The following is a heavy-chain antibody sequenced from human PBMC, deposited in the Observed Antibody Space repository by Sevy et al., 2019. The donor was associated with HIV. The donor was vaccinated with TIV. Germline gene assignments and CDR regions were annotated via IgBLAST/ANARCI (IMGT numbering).Heavy chain of an antibody. V-gene: IGHV3-23*01. CDR1: GFDFSIYS. CDR2: LSFGCGKI. D-gene: IGHD2-8*01. Sequence: GWSLRLSCAASGFDFSIYSMSWVRQAPGKGLEWVSTLSFGCGKINYADSVKGRFTISRDNSKSSVYLQMNNMRVEVTAVYYCAREGCTKPHDYWGQGTLVTVSS. J-gene: IGHJ4*02. CDR3: AREGCTKPHDY.